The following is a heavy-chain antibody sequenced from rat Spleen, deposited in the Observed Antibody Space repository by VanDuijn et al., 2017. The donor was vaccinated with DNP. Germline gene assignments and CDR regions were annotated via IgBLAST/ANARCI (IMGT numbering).Heavy chain of an antibody. CDR3: ARQRAIRYSSRIFAY. CDR1: GFTFTDYN. CDR2: ISYDGSST. J-gene: IGHJ3*01. D-gene: IGHD1-2*01. Sequence: EVQLVESGGGLVQPGRSLKLSCAASGFTFTDYNMAWVRQAPKKGLEWVATISYDGSSTYYRDSVKGRFTISRDNAKTTLYLQMDSLRSEDTATYYCARQRAIRYSSRIFAYWGQGTLVTVSS. V-gene: IGHV5-7*01.